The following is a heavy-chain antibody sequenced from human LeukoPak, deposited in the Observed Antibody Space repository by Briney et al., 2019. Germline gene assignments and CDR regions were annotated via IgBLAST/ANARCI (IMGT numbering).Heavy chain of an antibody. CDR3: AREGPYYFDY. CDR2: ISSSGSTT. Sequence: GGSLRLSCAASGFTFSSYEMNWVRQAPGKGLEWVSYISSSGSTTYYADSVNGRFTISRDNAKNSLYLQMNSLRAEDTAVYYCAREGPYYFDYWGRGTLVTVSS. V-gene: IGHV3-48*03. CDR1: GFTFSSYE. J-gene: IGHJ4*02.